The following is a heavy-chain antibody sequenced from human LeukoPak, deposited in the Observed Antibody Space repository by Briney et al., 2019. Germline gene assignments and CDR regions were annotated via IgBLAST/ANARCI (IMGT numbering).Heavy chain of an antibody. V-gene: IGHV1-69*05. CDR1: GGTFSSYA. Sequence: VASVKVSCKASGGTFSSYAISWVRQAPGQGLEWMGRIIPIFGTANYAQKFQGRVTITTDESTSTAYMELCSLRSEDTAVYYCAREKTTASLVFDYWGQGTLVTVSS. J-gene: IGHJ4*02. CDR2: IIPIFGTA. CDR3: AREKTTASLVFDY. D-gene: IGHD1-1*01.